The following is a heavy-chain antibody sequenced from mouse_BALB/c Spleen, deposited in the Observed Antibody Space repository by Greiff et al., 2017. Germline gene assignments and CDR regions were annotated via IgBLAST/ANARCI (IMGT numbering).Heavy chain of an antibody. V-gene: IGHV2-2*02. J-gene: IGHJ4*01. Sequence: QVQLKESGPGLVQPSQSLSITCTVSGFSLTSYGVHWVRQSPGKGLEWLRVIWSGGSTDYNAAFISRLSISKDNSKSQVFFKMNSLQANDTAIYYSASIRVYAMDYWGQGTSVTVSS. CDR1: GFSLTSYG. D-gene: IGHD1-1*01. CDR2: IWSGGST. CDR3: ASIRVYAMDY.